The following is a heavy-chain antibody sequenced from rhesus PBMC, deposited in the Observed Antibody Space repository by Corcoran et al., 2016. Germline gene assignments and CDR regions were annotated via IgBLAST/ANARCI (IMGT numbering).Heavy chain of an antibody. Sequence: QVQLLESGPGLVKPSETLSLTGAVSGGSISGGYDWSWIRQPPGQGRGGLGWIGYIYGSSGSTNYNPSLKNRVTISKDTSKNQFSLKLTSVTAADTAVYYCARQWYYYDSAFDSWGQGVLVTVSS. V-gene: IGHV4-76*01. CDR1: GGSISGGYD. CDR2: IYGSSGST. D-gene: IGHD3-28*01. J-gene: IGHJ4*01. CDR3: ARQWYYYDSAFDS.